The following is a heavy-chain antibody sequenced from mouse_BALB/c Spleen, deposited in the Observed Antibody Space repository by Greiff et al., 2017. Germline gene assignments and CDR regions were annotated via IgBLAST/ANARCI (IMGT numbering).Heavy chain of an antibody. CDR1: GFTFSSYT. Sequence: EVQLVESGGGLVQPGGSLKLSCAASGFTFSSYTMSWVRQTPEKRLEWVAYISNGGGSTYYPDTVKGRFTISRDNAKNTLYLEMSSLRSEDTAMYYCARVDRYDNYAMDYWGQGTSVTVSS. V-gene: IGHV5-12-2*01. D-gene: IGHD2-14*01. CDR3: ARVDRYDNYAMDY. CDR2: ISNGGGST. J-gene: IGHJ4*01.